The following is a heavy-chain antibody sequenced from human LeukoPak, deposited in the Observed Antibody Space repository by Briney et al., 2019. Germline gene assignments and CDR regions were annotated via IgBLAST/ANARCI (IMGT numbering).Heavy chain of an antibody. CDR3: ARWELEGYGSGSYYKKLRLQYYFDY. D-gene: IGHD3-10*01. J-gene: IGHJ4*02. CDR1: GGSISSGVYS. Sequence: TSETLSLTGAVSGGSISSGVYSWSWIRQPPWKGLDGIGYIYHSGSTYYNPSLKSRVTISVDRAKNQFSLKLSSVTAADTAVYYCARWELEGYGSGSYYKKLRLQYYFDYWGQGTLVTVSS. V-gene: IGHV4-30-2*01. CDR2: IYHSGST.